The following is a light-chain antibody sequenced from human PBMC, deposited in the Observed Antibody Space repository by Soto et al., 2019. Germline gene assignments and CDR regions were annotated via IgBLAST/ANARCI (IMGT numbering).Light chain of an antibody. CDR1: QSVSSN. CDR3: QQYNNSRALT. J-gene: IGKJ4*01. V-gene: IGKV3-15*01. CDR2: GAS. Sequence: EIVMTRSPATLSVSPGERATLSCRASQSVSSNLAWYQQKPAQAPRLLIYGASTRATGIPARFSGSGSGTEFTLTISSLQSEDFAVYYCQQYNNSRALTFGGGTKVEIK.